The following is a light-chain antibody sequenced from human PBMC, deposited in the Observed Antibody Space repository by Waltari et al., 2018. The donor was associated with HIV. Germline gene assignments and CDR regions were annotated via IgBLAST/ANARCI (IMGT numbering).Light chain of an antibody. CDR2: YDD. Sequence: QSVLTQPPSVSEAPRQRVTISCSGSSSNIGNNAVNWYQQVPGKPPKLLIHYDDLLSSGVSDRFSASKSGTSASLAIRGLQSEDEADYYCAAWDDSLNGYVFGSGTKVTVL. V-gene: IGLV1-36*01. CDR1: SSNIGNNA. J-gene: IGLJ1*01. CDR3: AAWDDSLNGYV.